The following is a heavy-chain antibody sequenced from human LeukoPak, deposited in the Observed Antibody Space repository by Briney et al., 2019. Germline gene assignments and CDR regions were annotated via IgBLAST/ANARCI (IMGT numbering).Heavy chain of an antibody. J-gene: IGHJ4*02. D-gene: IGHD1-26*01. CDR1: GYTFTSYG. CDR3: AVERSPDGVGAPHQPFDY. CDR2: ISAYNGNT. Sequence: GASVKVSCKASGYTFTSYGISWVRQAPGQGLEWMGWISAYNGNTNYAQKLQGRVTMTTDTSTSTAYMELRSLRSDDTAVYYCAVERSPDGVGAPHQPFDYWGQGTLVTVSS. V-gene: IGHV1-18*01.